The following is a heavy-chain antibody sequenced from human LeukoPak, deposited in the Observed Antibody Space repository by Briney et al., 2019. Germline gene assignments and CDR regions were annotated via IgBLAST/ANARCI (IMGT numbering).Heavy chain of an antibody. Sequence: PSEPLSLACPVSGGSISSSSYHWVRLPPPPGHGLAPIGSIYYSGSTYYNPSLKSRVTISVGSSKNQFSLPLSSVTAADTAVYYCARHQWLGAFDIWGQGTMVTVSS. CDR3: ARHQWLGAFDI. CDR1: GGSISSSSYH. J-gene: IGHJ3*02. V-gene: IGHV4-39*01. CDR2: IYYSGST. D-gene: IGHD6-19*01.